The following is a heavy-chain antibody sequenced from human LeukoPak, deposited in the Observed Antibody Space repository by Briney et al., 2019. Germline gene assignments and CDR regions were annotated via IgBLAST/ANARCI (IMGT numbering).Heavy chain of an antibody. D-gene: IGHD3-22*01. CDR2: ITGSDDST. V-gene: IGHV3-23*01. Sequence: PGESLKISCAASGFTFSNNAMTWVRQAPGEGLEWVSTITGSDDSTYYADSVKGRFTISRDYSKNTVFLQLNNLRAEDTAMYYCAKGPQLYSGYHPNYWGQGTLVTVSS. CDR3: AKGPQLYSGYHPNY. CDR1: GFTFSNNA. J-gene: IGHJ4*02.